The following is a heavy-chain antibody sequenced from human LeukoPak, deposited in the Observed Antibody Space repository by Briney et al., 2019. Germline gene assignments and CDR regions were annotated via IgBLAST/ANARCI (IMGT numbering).Heavy chain of an antibody. V-gene: IGHV3-43*02. CDR1: GLTFHDYD. D-gene: IGHD1-26*01. CDR3: ARDGNGLYIGSHPFFDY. Sequence: PGGSLRLSCAASGLTFHDYDMHWVRQGPGKGLEWVSLISGNGGSTYHADSVKGRFTISRDNSKNSLYLQMNSLRAEDTAVYYCARDGNGLYIGSHPFFDYWGQGSLVTVSS. CDR2: ISGNGGST. J-gene: IGHJ4*02.